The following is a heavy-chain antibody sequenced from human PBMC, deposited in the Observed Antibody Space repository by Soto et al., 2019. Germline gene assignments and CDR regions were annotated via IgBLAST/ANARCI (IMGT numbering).Heavy chain of an antibody. J-gene: IGHJ6*02. CDR3: ARDPEAPRPGDYYYGMDV. D-gene: IGHD3-10*01. CDR1: GFTFSSYS. CDR2: ISGSGNYT. V-gene: IGHV3-21*01. Sequence: PGGSLRLSCAASGFTFSSYSMNWVRQAPGKGLEWVSSISGSGNYTHYADFLRGRFTISRDNAKTSLYLQMNSLRAEDTAVYYCARDPEAPRPGDYYYGMDVWGQGTTVTVSS.